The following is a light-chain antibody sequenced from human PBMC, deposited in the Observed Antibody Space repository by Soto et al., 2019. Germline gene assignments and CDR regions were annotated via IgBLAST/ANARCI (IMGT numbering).Light chain of an antibody. J-gene: IGKJ4*01. CDR2: DAS. CDR1: QSVSSY. V-gene: IGKV3-11*01. CDR3: QQSSNWLLT. Sequence: EIVLTQSPATLSLSPGERATLSCRASQSVSSYLAWYQQKPGQAPRLLIYDASNRATGIPARFSGSGSGTDFTLTISRLEPEDFAVYYCQQSSNWLLTFGGGTKVEIK.